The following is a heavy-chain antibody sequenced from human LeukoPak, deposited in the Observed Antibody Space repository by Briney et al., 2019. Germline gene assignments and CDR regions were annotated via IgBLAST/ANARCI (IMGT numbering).Heavy chain of an antibody. V-gene: IGHV1-69*06. D-gene: IGHD2-15*01. CDR1: GGTFSSYA. J-gene: IGHJ4*02. Sequence: GSSVKVSCKASGGTFSSYAISWVRQAPGQGLEWMGGIIPIFGTANYAQKFQGRVTMTEDTSTDTAYMELSSLRSEDTAVYYCATDISHVVVVAATYWGQGTLVTVSS. CDR3: ATDISHVVVVAATY. CDR2: IIPIFGTA.